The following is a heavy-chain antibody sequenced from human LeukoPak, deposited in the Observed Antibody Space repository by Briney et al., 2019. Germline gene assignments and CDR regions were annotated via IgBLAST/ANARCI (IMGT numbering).Heavy chain of an antibody. Sequence: QPGGSLRLSCAASGFTVSSNYMSWVRQAPGKGLEWVSVIYSRGSTYYADSVKGRFTISRDNSKNTLYLQMNSLRAEDTAVYYCARSLRGSGGSCYSCYYYYMDVWGKGTTVTISS. D-gene: IGHD2-15*01. CDR1: GFTVSSNY. V-gene: IGHV3-53*01. CDR2: IYSRGST. CDR3: ARSLRGSGGSCYSCYYYYMDV. J-gene: IGHJ6*03.